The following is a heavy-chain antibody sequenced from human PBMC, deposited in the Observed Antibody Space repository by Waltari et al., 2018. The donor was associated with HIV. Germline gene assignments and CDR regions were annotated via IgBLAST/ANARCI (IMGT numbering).Heavy chain of an antibody. CDR1: TFSVANNY. CDR2: IYLDDTA. CDR3: VKGVRYYGP. Sequence: VETGGTVIRPGGSLRLSCSPITFSVANNYVTWLRMAPGRGLEWVSAIYLDDTAHYADSVKGRFIISRDKFRNTVHLFFNYLIFDDTATYFCVKGVRYYGPWGQGTPVTVS. J-gene: IGHJ5*02. D-gene: IGHD3-16*01. V-gene: IGHV3-53*05.